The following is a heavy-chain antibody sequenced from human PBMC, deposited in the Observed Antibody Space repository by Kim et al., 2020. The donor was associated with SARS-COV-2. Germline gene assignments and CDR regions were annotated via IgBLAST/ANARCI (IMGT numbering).Heavy chain of an antibody. D-gene: IGHD3-22*01. CDR1: GYTFTSYA. CDR3: ARAPHSSGDAFDI. J-gene: IGHJ3*02. CDR2: INPVNGKT. V-gene: IGHV1-3*01. Sequence: ASVKVSCKASGYTFTSYAMHWVRQAPGQRLEWMGWINPVNGKTTYSQKFQGRVTITRDTSASTAYMELSSLSSEDTAVYYCARAPHSSGDAFDIWGQGTMVTVSS.